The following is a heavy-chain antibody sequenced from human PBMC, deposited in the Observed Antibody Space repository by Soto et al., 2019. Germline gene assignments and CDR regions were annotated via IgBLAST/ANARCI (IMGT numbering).Heavy chain of an antibody. CDR1: GGSISSGGYY. CDR2: IYYSGST. D-gene: IGHD3-16*01. V-gene: IGHV4-31*03. J-gene: IGHJ5*02. CDR3: ARDLGLRWQGYNWFDP. Sequence: SETLSLTCTVSGGSISSGGYYWSWIRQHPGKGLEWIGYIYYSGSTYYNPSLKSRVTISVDTSKNQFSLKLSSVTAADTAVYYCARDLGLRWQGYNWFDPWGQGTLVTVSS.